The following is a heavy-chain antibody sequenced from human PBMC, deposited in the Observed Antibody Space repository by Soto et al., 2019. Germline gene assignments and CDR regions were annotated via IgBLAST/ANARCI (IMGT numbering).Heavy chain of an antibody. J-gene: IGHJ6*04. Sequence: VGSLRLSCAASVFTFSSYAMSWVRHSPGKGLEWVSAISGSGGSTYHADSVKGRFTISRDNSKNTLYLQMNSLRAEDTAVYYCAKVGKPVGYCSGGSCYPRGYSSYGMDVWGEGTTVTGSS. CDR3: AKVGKPVGYCSGGSCYPRGYSSYGMDV. D-gene: IGHD2-15*01. CDR1: VFTFSSYA. CDR2: ISGSGGST. V-gene: IGHV3-23*01.